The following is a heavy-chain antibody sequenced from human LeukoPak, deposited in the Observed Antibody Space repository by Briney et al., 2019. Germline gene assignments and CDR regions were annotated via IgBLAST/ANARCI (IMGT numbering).Heavy chain of an antibody. CDR1: GFTFSSYG. CDR3: AKDRTGIQLWLGYFDY. Sequence: PGGSLRLSCAASGFTFSSYGMHWVRQAPGKGLKWVAVISYDGSNKYYADSVKGRFTISRDNSKNTLYLQMNSLRAEDTAVYYCAKDRTGIQLWLGYFDYWGQGTLVTVSS. CDR2: ISYDGSNK. V-gene: IGHV3-30*18. D-gene: IGHD5-18*01. J-gene: IGHJ4*02.